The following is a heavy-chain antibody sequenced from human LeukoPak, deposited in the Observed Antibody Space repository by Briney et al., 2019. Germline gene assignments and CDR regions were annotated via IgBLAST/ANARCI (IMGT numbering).Heavy chain of an antibody. CDR1: GGSISSSSYY. V-gene: IGHV4-39*07. CDR2: IYYSGST. J-gene: IGHJ5*02. CDR3: AMGKGILTTFNWFDP. Sequence: PSETLSLTCTVSGGSISSSSYYWGWIRQPPGKGLEWIGSIYYSGSTNYNPSLKSRVTISVDTSKNQFSLKLSSVTAADTAVYYCAMGKGILTTFNWFDPWGQGTLVTVSS. D-gene: IGHD3-9*01.